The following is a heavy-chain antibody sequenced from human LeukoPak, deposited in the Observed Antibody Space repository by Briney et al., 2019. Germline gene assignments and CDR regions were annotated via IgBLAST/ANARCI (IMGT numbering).Heavy chain of an antibody. V-gene: IGHV3-23*01. Sequence: PGGSLRLSCAASGFTFSSYEMNWVRQAPGKGLEWVSAISGSGGSTYYADSVKGRFTISRDNSKNTLYLQMNSLRAEDTAVYYCAKGRGLGYCSSTSCERPTYYFDYWGQGTLVTVSS. CDR1: GFTFSSYE. D-gene: IGHD2-2*01. CDR3: AKGRGLGYCSSTSCERPTYYFDY. CDR2: ISGSGGST. J-gene: IGHJ4*02.